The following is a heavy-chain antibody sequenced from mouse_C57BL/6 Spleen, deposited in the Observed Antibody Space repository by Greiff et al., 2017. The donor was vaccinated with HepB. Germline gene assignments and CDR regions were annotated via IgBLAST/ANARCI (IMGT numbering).Heavy chain of an antibody. CDR1: GYTFTDYY. CDR2: INPNNGGT. V-gene: IGHV1-26*01. D-gene: IGHD1-1*01. J-gene: IGHJ3*01. Sequence: EVQLQQSGPELVKPGASVKISCKASGYTFTDYYMNWVKQSHGKSLEWIGDINPNNGGTSYNQKFKGKATLTVDKSSSTAYMELRSLTSEDSAVYYCARRLSSSFAYWGQGTLVTVSA. CDR3: ARRLSSSFAY.